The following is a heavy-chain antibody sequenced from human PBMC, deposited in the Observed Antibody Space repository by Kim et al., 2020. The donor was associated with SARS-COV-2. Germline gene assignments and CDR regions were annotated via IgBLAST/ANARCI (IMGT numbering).Heavy chain of an antibody. J-gene: IGHJ4*02. CDR2: INHSGST. CDR1: GGSFSGYY. D-gene: IGHD2-15*01. Sequence: SETLSLTCAVYGGSFSGYYWSWIRQPPGKGLEWIGEINHSGSTNYNPSLKSRVTISVDTSKNQFSLKLSSVTAADTAVYYCARVLLNCSGGSCSGDYWGQGTLVTVSS. V-gene: IGHV4-34*01. CDR3: ARVLLNCSGGSCSGDY.